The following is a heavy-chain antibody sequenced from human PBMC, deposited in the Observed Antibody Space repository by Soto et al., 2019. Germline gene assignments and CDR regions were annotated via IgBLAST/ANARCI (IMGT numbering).Heavy chain of an antibody. CDR1: GFIFSSFT. Sequence: EEQLVESGGGLVQPGGSLRLSCAASGFIFSSFTINCVRQAPGKGLEWISYISTNSRTRYYEESVKGRFTSSRDNAENSLYLQMNSLRAEDTAVYYCARSNHYYMDVWGKGTTVTVSS. D-gene: IGHD4-4*01. CDR2: ISTNSRTR. CDR3: ARSNHYYMDV. J-gene: IGHJ6*03. V-gene: IGHV3-48*01.